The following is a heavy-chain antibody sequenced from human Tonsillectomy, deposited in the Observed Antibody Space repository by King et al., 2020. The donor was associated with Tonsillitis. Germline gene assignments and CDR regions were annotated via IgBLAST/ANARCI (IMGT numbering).Heavy chain of an antibody. CDR3: ARDYGSGTYYKRPLTY. CDR1: GGSMSAYY. J-gene: IGHJ4*02. Sequence: QLQESGPGLVKPSETLSLTCTVSGGSMSAYYWSWIRQPPGKPLEWIGYIYYRGTTKYNASLKGRVTISADTSENQFSLKLTSVTAADPAVYYCARDYGSGTYYKRPLTYWGQGTLVTVSS. CDR2: IYYRGTT. V-gene: IGHV4-59*01. D-gene: IGHD3-10*01.